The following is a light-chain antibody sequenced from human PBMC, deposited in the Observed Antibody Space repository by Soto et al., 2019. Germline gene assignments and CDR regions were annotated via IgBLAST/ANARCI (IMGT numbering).Light chain of an antibody. CDR3: QQYNDFQYT. Sequence: DIQMTQSPSTLSASVGDGVTITCRAGQSIGSGLAWYQQKPGKAPKLLIYKATNLQGGVPSRFSGSGSGTDFSLTISSLQPVDSATYYCQQYNDFQYTFGQGTKLEI. CDR1: QSIGSG. V-gene: IGKV1-5*03. CDR2: KAT. J-gene: IGKJ2*01.